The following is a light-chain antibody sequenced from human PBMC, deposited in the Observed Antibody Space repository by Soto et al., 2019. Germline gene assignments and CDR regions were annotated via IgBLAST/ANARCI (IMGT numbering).Light chain of an antibody. CDR2: DVS. CDR3: CSYAGSYPAWV. CDR1: SSDVGGYNY. J-gene: IGLJ3*02. V-gene: IGLV2-11*01. Sequence: QSALTQPRSVSGSPGQSVTISCTGTSSDVGGYNYVSWYQQHPGKAPKLMIYDVSKRPSGVPDRFSGSESGNTASLTISGLQAEDEADYYCCSYAGSYPAWVFGGGTKLTVL.